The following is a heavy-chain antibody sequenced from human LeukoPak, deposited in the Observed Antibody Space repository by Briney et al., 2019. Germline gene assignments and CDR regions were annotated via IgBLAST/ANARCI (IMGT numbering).Heavy chain of an antibody. D-gene: IGHD3-10*01. CDR1: GFTFSRYS. Sequence: GGSLRLSCAASGFTFSRYSMNWVRQAPGKGLEWVSYISSSSSTMYYADSVKGRFTTSRDNAKNSLYLQMNSLRDEDTAVYFCARDPGHSSVGESKHNDYWGQGTLVTVSS. V-gene: IGHV3-48*02. CDR3: ARDPGHSSVGESKHNDY. J-gene: IGHJ4*02. CDR2: ISSSSSTM.